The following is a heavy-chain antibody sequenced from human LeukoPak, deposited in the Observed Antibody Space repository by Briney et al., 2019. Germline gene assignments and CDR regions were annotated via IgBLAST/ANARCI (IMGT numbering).Heavy chain of an antibody. V-gene: IGHV1-18*01. Sequence: ASVKVSCKASGYTFTSYGISWVRQAPGQGLEWMGWISAYNGNTNYAQKLQGRVTMTTDTSTSTAYMELRSLRSDDTAVYYCARDNTDYDFWSGYWKNNWFDPWSQGTLVTVSS. J-gene: IGHJ5*02. CDR2: ISAYNGNT. CDR3: ARDNTDYDFWSGYWKNNWFDP. CDR1: GYTFTSYG. D-gene: IGHD3-3*01.